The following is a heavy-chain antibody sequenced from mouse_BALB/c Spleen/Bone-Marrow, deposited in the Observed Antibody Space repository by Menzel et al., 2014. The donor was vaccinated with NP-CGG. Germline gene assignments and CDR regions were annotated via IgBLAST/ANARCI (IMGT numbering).Heavy chain of an antibody. V-gene: IGHV2-9*02. D-gene: IGHD2-4*01. CDR2: IWADGST. Sequence: VKLVESGPGLVAPSQSLSITCTVSGFSLTSCGVHWVRQPPGKGLEWLGVIWADGSTNYNSALMSRLSISKDNSKSQVFLRMNSLQTDDTAMYYCARDYDYVSWFAYWGQGTLVTVSA. J-gene: IGHJ3*01. CDR3: ARDYDYVSWFAY. CDR1: GFSLTSCG.